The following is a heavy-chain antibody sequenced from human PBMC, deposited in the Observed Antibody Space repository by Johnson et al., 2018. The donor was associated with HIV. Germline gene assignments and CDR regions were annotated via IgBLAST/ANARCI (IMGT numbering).Heavy chain of an antibody. J-gene: IGHJ3*02. Sequence: VQLVESGGGFVQPGGSLRLYCAASGFTFSTYAMSWVRQAPGKGPEWVSALTPSGGGTYYADSVKGRFTISRDNSKNTLYLQLNSLRAEDTAVFYCAKHLSTLVDAFDIWGQGTMVTVSS. CDR1: GFTFSTYA. CDR3: AKHLSTLVDAFDI. D-gene: IGHD3-16*01. CDR2: LTPSGGGT. V-gene: IGHV3-23*04.